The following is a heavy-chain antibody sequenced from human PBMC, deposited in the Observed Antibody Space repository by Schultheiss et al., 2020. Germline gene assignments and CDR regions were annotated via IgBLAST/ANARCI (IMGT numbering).Heavy chain of an antibody. V-gene: IGHV4-30-4*01. Sequence: SETLSLTCTVSGGSISSGDYYWSWIRQPPGKGLEWIGYIYYSGSTYYNPSLKSRVTISVDTSKNQFSLKLSSVTAADTAVYYCARDVWGYDILTGVSRDYYGMDVWGQGTTVTVSS. CDR2: IYYSGST. D-gene: IGHD3-9*01. J-gene: IGHJ6*02. CDR3: ARDVWGYDILTGVSRDYYGMDV. CDR1: GGSISSGDYY.